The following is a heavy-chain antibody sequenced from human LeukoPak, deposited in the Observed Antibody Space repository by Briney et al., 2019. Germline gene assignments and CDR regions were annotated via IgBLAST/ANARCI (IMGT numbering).Heavy chain of an antibody. D-gene: IGHD3-22*01. CDR1: GFTLSSYG. V-gene: IGHV3-30*18. Sequence: AGRSRTLSCAPSGFTLSSYGMHWVSQAPGKWLGWVAVISYDGSNKYHADSVKGRFTISRDNSKNTLNLQMNSLRAEDTAVYYCENDLVYYDSSGYYEGDYWGQGTLVTVSS. CDR2: ISYDGSNK. CDR3: ENDLVYYDSSGYYEGDY. J-gene: IGHJ4*02.